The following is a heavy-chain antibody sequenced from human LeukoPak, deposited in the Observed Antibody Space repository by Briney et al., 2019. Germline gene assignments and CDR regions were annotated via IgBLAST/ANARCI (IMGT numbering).Heavy chain of an antibody. CDR1: GFTSSSYA. CDR3: AELGITMIGGV. D-gene: IGHD3-10*02. V-gene: IGHV3-48*03. Sequence: GGSLRLSCAASGFTSSSYAMKSVRPAPGKGLEWVSYISSSGSTIFYADSEKGRFNISRDNDKNSLYLQMNSLRAEDTAVYYCAELGITMIGGVWGKGTTVTISS. J-gene: IGHJ6*04. CDR2: ISSSGSTI.